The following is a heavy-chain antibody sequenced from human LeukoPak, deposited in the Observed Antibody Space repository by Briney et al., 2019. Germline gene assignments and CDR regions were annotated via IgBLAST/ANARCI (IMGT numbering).Heavy chain of an antibody. J-gene: IGHJ4*02. D-gene: IGHD3-22*01. CDR2: IYYSGST. CDR1: GGSISSYY. CDR3: AIGPYDSSGYLFDY. Sequence: PSETLSLTCTVSGGSISSYYWSWIRQPPGKGLEWIGYIYYSGSTNYNPSLKSRVTISVVTSKNQFYLKLSSVAAADTAEYYCAIGPYDSSGYLFDYWRQGTLVTVSS. V-gene: IGHV4-59*01.